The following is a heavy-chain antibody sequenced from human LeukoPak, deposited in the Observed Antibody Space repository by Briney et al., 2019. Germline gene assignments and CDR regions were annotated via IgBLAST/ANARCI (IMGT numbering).Heavy chain of an antibody. V-gene: IGHV1-2*04. J-gene: IGHJ4*02. CDR3: ARVALWHYYDSSGPPPYFDY. CDR2: INPNSGGT. Sequence: ASVKVSCKTSGYTFIGYYIHWVRQAPGQGLEWMGWINPNSGGTNYAQKFQGWVTMTRDTSISTAYMELRRLRSDDTAVYYCARVALWHYYDSSGPPPYFDYWGQGTLVTVSS. D-gene: IGHD3-22*01. CDR1: GYTFIGYY.